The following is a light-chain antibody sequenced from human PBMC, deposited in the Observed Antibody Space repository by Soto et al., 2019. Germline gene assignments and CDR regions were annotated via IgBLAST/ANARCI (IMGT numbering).Light chain of an antibody. CDR1: RSDIGSYNY. Sequence: QSVLTQPASVSGSPGQSITISCSGTRSDIGSYNYVAWYQQFPGKTPKILIYGVSNRPSGVSSRFSGSKSGNTASLTISGLQAGDEADYYCISYTGSSTSDVFGSGTKVTVL. J-gene: IGLJ1*01. CDR3: ISYTGSSTSDV. V-gene: IGLV2-14*01. CDR2: GVS.